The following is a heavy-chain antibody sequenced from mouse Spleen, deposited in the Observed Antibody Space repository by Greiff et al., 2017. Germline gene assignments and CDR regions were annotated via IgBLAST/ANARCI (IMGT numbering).Heavy chain of an antibody. Sequence: EVQLQQSGPVLVKPGASVKMSCKASGYTFTDYYMNWVKQSHGKSLEWIGVINPYNGGTSYNQKFKGKATLTVDKSSSTAYMELNSLTSEDSAVYYCALYYRYERAAWFAYWGQGTLVTVSA. CDR3: ALYYRYERAAWFAY. V-gene: IGHV1-19*01. CDR2: INPYNGGT. J-gene: IGHJ3*01. CDR1: GYTFTDYY. D-gene: IGHD2-14*01.